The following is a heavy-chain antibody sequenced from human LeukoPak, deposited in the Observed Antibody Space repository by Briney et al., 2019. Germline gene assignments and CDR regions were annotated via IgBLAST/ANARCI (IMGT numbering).Heavy chain of an antibody. Sequence: PGASVKVSCKASGGTSNSHAISWVRQAPGQGLEWMGRIIPNLGTTNRAQSFQDRVTLTADKSTNTAYMELTSLTSDDTAVYYCATTNDGGGYQWGDFFDFWGQGTLVTASS. CDR2: IIPNLGTT. CDR1: GGTSNSHA. J-gene: IGHJ4*02. CDR3: ATTNDGGGYQWGDFFDF. D-gene: IGHD3-22*01. V-gene: IGHV1-69*04.